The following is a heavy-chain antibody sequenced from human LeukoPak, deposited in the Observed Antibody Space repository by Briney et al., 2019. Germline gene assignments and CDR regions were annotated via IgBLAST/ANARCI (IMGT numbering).Heavy chain of an antibody. Sequence: GGSLRLSCAASGSTFSIYAMSWVRQTPGKGLEWVSTISGSGTSTYYADSVKGRFTVSRDNSKNTLHLQMKSLSAADTAVYYCAQIPFRSGDYHFDYWGQGTLLTVSS. D-gene: IGHD3-3*01. CDR1: GSTFSIYA. J-gene: IGHJ4*02. V-gene: IGHV3-23*01. CDR3: AQIPFRSGDYHFDY. CDR2: ISGSGTST.